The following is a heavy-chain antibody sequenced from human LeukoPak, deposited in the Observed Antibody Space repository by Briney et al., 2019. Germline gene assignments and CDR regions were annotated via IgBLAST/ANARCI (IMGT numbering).Heavy chain of an antibody. D-gene: IGHD2/OR15-2a*01. V-gene: IGHV4-4*03. J-gene: IGHJ4*02. CDR3: TRENRPFCPFAY. CDR1: GGSIDITNY. Sequence: PGTLSLTCAVSGGSIDITNYWSWVRQAPGKGLEWIGEISHSGTTNYSPSLRSRVAMSLDRANNQLSLNLTSVTDADTAVYYCTRENRPFCPFAYWGQGVLVTVSS. CDR2: ISHSGTT.